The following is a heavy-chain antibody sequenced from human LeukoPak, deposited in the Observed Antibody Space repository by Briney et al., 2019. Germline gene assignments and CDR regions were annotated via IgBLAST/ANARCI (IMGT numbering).Heavy chain of an antibody. D-gene: IGHD4-17*01. Sequence: PGGSLRLSCAASGITFSSYTMNWVRQAPGKGLEWVSSISTSSSYIYYADSVKGRFTISRDNAKNSLYLQMNSLRAEDTAVYYYARRYGDYVGSFEYWGQGTLVTVSS. J-gene: IGHJ4*02. CDR2: ISTSSSYI. CDR3: ARRYGDYVGSFEY. CDR1: GITFSSYT. V-gene: IGHV3-21*01.